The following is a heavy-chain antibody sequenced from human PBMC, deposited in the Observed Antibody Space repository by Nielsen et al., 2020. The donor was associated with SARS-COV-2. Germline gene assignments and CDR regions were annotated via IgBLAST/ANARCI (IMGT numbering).Heavy chain of an antibody. J-gene: IGHJ4*02. Sequence: GGSLRLSCAASGFTFDDYAMHWVRQAPGKGLEWVSGISWNSGSIGYADSVKGRFTISRDNAKNSLYLQMNSLRAEDTALYYCAKETYYYDSSGYSHFDYWGQGTLVTVSS. V-gene: IGHV3-9*01. CDR1: GFTFDDYA. CDR3: AKETYYYDSSGYSHFDY. CDR2: ISWNSGSI. D-gene: IGHD3-22*01.